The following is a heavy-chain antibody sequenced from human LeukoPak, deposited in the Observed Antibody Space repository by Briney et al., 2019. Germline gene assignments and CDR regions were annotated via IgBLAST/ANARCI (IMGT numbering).Heavy chain of an antibody. CDR2: VTWNGGYT. CDR1: GFTFNDYA. J-gene: IGHJ4*02. CDR3: VKDRRSSGWYVLDY. V-gene: IGHV3-43D*03. D-gene: IGHD6-19*01. Sequence: PGGSLRLSCAASGFTFNDYAMHWVRQAPGKGLEWVSLVTWNGGYTYYADSVRGRFTISRDNRRKSLYLQMNSLRVEDTALYYCVKDRRSSGWYVLDYWGRGTLVTVSS.